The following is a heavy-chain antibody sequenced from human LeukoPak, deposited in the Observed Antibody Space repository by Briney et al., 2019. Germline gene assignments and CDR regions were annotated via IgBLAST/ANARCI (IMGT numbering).Heavy chain of an antibody. CDR3: ARVLVSEGYCSSTSCYTLYYGMDV. J-gene: IGHJ6*04. CDR2: IDHSGST. V-gene: IGHV4-34*01. CDR1: GGSFSGYY. D-gene: IGHD2-2*02. Sequence: SETLSLTCAVYGGSFSGYYWSWIRQPPGKGLEWIGEIDHSGSTNYNPSLKSRATISVDTSKNQFSLKLSSVTAADTAVYYCARVLVSEGYCSSTSCYTLYYGMDVWGKGTTVTVSS.